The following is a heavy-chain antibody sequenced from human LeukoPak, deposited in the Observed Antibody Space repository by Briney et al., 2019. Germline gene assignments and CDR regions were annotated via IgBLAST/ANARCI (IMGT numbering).Heavy chain of an antibody. D-gene: IGHD5-12*01. CDR1: GFTFSSYG. CDR3: ARDLVYGGCDY. J-gene: IGHJ4*02. Sequence: GRSLRLSCAASGFTFSSYGMHWVRQAPGKGLEWVAVIWYDGSNKYYADSVKGRFTISRDNSKNTLYLQMNSLRAEDTAVYYCARDLVYGGCDYWGQGTLVTVSS. V-gene: IGHV3-33*01. CDR2: IWYDGSNK.